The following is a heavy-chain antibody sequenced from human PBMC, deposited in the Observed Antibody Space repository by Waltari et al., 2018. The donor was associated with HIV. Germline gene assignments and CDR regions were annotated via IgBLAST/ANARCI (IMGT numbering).Heavy chain of an antibody. Sequence: AEVKKPGSSVKVSCKASGGTFSSYAISWVRQAPGQGLEWMGRIIPILGIANYAQKFQGRVTITADKSTSTAYMELSSLRSEDTAVYYCARDPSGGYCSSTSCYTDYYGMDVWGQGTTVTVSS. CDR3: ARDPSGGYCSSTSCYTDYYGMDV. CDR1: GGTFSSYA. D-gene: IGHD2-2*02. J-gene: IGHJ6*02. V-gene: IGHV1-69*04. CDR2: IIPILGIA.